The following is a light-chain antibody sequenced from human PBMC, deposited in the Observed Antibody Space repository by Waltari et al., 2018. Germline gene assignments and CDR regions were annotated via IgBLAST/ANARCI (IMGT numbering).Light chain of an antibody. J-gene: IGLJ3*02. CDR3: LLYMGSGMWV. CDR2: KAN. Sequence: QTVVTQEPSLSVSPGGTVTLTCALSSGSLSSTSYASWYQQSPGPTPRTLVYKANIRAAGVPDRFAGSVLGNKAVLIITGAQAEDESTYYCLLYMGSGMWVFGGGTKLTGL. CDR1: SGSLSSTSY. V-gene: IGLV8-61*01.